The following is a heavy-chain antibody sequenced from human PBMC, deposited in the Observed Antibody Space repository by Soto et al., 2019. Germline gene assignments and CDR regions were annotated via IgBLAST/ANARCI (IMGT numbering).Heavy chain of an antibody. CDR3: AREGSNIVATTPVHAFDI. CDR1: GGSISSYY. J-gene: IGHJ3*02. V-gene: IGHV4-59*01. CDR2: IYYSGST. D-gene: IGHD5-12*01. Sequence: QVQLQESGPGLVKPSETLSLTCTVSGGSISSYYWSWIRQPPGKGLEWIGYIYYSGSTNYNPSLMSRVTISVDTSKNQFSLKLSSVTAADTAVYYCAREGSNIVATTPVHAFDIWGQGTMVTVSS.